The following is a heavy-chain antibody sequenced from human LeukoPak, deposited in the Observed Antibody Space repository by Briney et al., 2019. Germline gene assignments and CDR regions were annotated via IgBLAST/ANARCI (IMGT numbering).Heavy chain of an antibody. V-gene: IGHV4-34*01. CDR3: ARGRRGYSSSWLHETNWFDR. CDR2: INHSGST. D-gene: IGHD6-13*01. CDR1: GGSLRGYY. J-gene: IGHJ5*02. Sequence: PPETLSLTCAVYGGSLRGYYWSWVRQPPGKGLEWIGEINHSGSTNYYPSLKSRVTISVDTSKNQFSLKLSSVTAADTAVYYCARGRRGYSSSWLHETNWFDRWGQGTLVTVSS.